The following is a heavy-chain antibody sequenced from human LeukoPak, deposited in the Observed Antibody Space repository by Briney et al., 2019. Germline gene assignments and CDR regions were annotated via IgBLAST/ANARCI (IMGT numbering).Heavy chain of an antibody. V-gene: IGHV3-23*01. J-gene: IGHJ5*02. CDR1: GFTFSSYA. D-gene: IGHD3-10*01. CDR2: ISGSGGRT. CDR3: AKHRVVGSNWFDP. Sequence: GGSLRLSCAASGFTFSSYAMSWVRQAPGKGLEWVSAISGSGGRTYYADSVKGRFTISRDNSKNTLFLQMNSLRAEDTAVYYCAKHRVVGSNWFDPWGQGTLVTVSS.